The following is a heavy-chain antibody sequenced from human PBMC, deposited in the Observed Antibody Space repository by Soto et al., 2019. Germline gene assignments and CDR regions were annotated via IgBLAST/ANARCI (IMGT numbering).Heavy chain of an antibody. CDR1: GYTFTSYY. D-gene: IGHD2-15*01. V-gene: IGHV1-46*01. Sequence: SVKVSCKASGYTFTSYYMHWVRQAPGQGLEWMGIINPSGGSTSYAQKFQGRVTMTRDTSTSTVYMELSSLRSEDTAVYYCARQGYCSGGSCYDYFDYWGQGTLVTVSS. CDR3: ARQGYCSGGSCYDYFDY. J-gene: IGHJ4*02. CDR2: INPSGGST.